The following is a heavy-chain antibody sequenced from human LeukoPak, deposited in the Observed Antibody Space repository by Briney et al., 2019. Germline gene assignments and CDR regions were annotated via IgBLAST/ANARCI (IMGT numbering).Heavy chain of an antibody. CDR3: AVQLGTLDY. CDR1: GFSISTYW. CDR2: ISSDGRST. J-gene: IGHJ4*02. V-gene: IGHV3-74*01. D-gene: IGHD5-18*01. Sequence: GGSLRLSCAASGFSISTYWMHWVRQAPGKGLVWVSRISSDGRSTNYADSVMGRFTISRDNAKNTLYLQMNSLRAEDTAVYYCAVQLGTLDYWGQGTLVTVSS.